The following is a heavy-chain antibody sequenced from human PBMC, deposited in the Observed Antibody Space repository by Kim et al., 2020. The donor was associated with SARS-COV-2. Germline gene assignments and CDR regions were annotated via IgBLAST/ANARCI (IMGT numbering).Heavy chain of an antibody. CDR3: ARARIVLAAGGKHWFDP. CDR1: GGSISSSSYY. CDR2: IYYSGST. V-gene: IGHV4-39*07. Sequence: SETLSLTCTVSGGSISSSSYYWGWIRQPPGKGLEWIGSIYYSGSTYYNPSLKSRVTISVDTSKNQFSLKLSSVTAADTAVYYCARARIVLAAGGKHWFDPWGQGTLVTVSS. D-gene: IGHD2-15*01. J-gene: IGHJ5*02.